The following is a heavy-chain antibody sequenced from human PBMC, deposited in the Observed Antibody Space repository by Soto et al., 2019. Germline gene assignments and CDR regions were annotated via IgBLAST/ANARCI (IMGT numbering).Heavy chain of an antibody. D-gene: IGHD3-22*01. CDR3: GRVADSGYYTVEY. CDR1: GFTFSSYA. Sequence: GGSLRLSCAASGFTFSSYAMHWVRQAPGKGLEWVAVISYDGSNKYYADSVKGRFTISRDNSKNTLYLQMNSLRAEDTAVYYCGRVADSGYYTVEYWGQGTLVTVSS. V-gene: IGHV3-30-3*01. CDR2: ISYDGSNK. J-gene: IGHJ4*02.